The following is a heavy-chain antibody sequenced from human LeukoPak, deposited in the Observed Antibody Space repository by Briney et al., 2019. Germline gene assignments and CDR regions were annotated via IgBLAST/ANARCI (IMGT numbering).Heavy chain of an antibody. V-gene: IGHV1-8*01. CDR3: ARYCSSTSCHDYYYYMDV. CDR2: MNPNSGNT. J-gene: IGHJ6*03. D-gene: IGHD2-2*01. CDR1: GYTFTSYD. Sequence: ASVKVSCKASGYTFTSYDINWVRQATGQGLEWMGWMNPNSGNTGYAQKFQGRVTMTRNTSISTAYMELSSLRSEDTAVYYYARYCSSTSCHDYYYYMDVWGKGTTVTVSS.